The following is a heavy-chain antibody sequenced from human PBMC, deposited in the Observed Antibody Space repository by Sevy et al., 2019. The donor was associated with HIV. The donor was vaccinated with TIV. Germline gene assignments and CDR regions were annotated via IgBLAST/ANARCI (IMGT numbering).Heavy chain of an antibody. CDR1: GYTFTGYY. D-gene: IGHD6-19*01. CDR3: ARGSSGWYGGTRDFDY. V-gene: IGHV1-2*02. CDR2: INPNSGGT. J-gene: IGHJ4*02. Sequence: ASVKVSCKASGYTFTGYYMHWVRQAPGQGLEWMGWINPNSGGTNYAQKFQGRVTMTRDTSISTAYMELGRLGSDDTAVYYCARGSSGWYGGTRDFDYWGQGTLVTVSS.